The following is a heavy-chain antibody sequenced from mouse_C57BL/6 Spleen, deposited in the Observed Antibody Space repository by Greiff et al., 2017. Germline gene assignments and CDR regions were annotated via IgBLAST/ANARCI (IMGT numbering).Heavy chain of an antibody. CDR2: IYPGDGDT. CDR3: ARNYGSSYEYFDV. Sequence: VKLQESGPELVKPGASVKISCKASGYAFSSSWMHWVKQRPGKGLEWIGRIYPGDGDTNDNGNFKGKATLTADKSSSTAYMQLSSLTSEDSAVYFCARNYGSSYEYFDVWGTGTTVTVSS. V-gene: IGHV1-82*01. CDR1: GYAFSSSW. J-gene: IGHJ1*03. D-gene: IGHD1-1*01.